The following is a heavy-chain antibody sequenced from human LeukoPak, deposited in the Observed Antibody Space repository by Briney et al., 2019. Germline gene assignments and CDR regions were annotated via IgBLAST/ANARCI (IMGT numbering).Heavy chain of an antibody. CDR2: IKQDRSEK. V-gene: IGHV3-7*03. Sequence: PGGSLRLSCAASGFTFTNYWMSWVRQAPGKGLELVANIKQDRSEKYYVDSVKGRFTISRDNAKNSLYLQMNSLRAEDTALYYCAKEYGSGSYFAFDIWGQGTMVTVSS. J-gene: IGHJ3*02. CDR1: GFTFTNYW. CDR3: AKEYGSGSYFAFDI. D-gene: IGHD3-10*01.